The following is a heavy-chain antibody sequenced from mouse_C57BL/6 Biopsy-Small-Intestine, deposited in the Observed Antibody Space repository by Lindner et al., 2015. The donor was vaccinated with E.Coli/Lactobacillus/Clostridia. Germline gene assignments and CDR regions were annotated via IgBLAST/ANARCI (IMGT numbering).Heavy chain of an antibody. CDR3: ARSRASWDYYAMDY. Sequence: VQLQESGAELAKPGASVKLSCKASGYTFTSYGISWVKQRTGQGLEWIGWIYPGSGNTKYNEKFEGKATLAADTSSSTAYMQLSSLTSEDSAVYYCARSRASWDYYAMDYWGQGTSVTVSS. CDR2: IYPGSGNT. CDR1: GYTFTSYG. V-gene: IGHV1-66*01. J-gene: IGHJ4*01. D-gene: IGHD3-1*01.